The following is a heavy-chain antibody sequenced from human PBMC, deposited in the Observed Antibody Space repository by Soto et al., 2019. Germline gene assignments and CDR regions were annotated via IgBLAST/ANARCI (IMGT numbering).Heavy chain of an antibody. CDR1: GFTFSDSA. CDR2: IRNKVNTYAT. V-gene: IGHV3-73*02. D-gene: IGHD5-18*01. CDR3: TRRRDWTAMDPLDY. Sequence: EVQLVESWGGLVQPGGSLKLSCAASGFTFSDSAMHWVRQASGKGLEWVGRIRNKVNTYATAYAASVKGRFTISRDDSMNTTYLQMNSLKTEDTAVYYCTRRRDWTAMDPLDYWGQGTLVTVSS. J-gene: IGHJ4*02.